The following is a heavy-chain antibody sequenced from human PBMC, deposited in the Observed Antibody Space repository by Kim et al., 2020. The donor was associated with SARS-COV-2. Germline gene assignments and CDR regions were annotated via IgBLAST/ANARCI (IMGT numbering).Heavy chain of an antibody. D-gene: IGHD6-19*01. V-gene: IGHV1-3*01. CDR2: NGNA. CDR3: ARGGSGWS. Sequence: NGNAKYTQKFQGRVTITRDTSASTAYMELSSLSSEDTAVYYCARGGSGWSWGQGTLVTVSS. J-gene: IGHJ5*02.